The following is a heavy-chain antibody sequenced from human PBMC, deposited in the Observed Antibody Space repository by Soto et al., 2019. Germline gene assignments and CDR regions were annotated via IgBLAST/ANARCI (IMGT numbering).Heavy chain of an antibody. CDR2: ISSGGGTS. V-gene: IGHV3-23*01. CDR1: GFTFSSYT. D-gene: IGHD4-17*01. CDR3: AKGETTVTDPGGFAY. J-gene: IGHJ4*02. Sequence: EVQLLESGGGLVQPGGSLRLSCAASGFTFSSYTMSWVRQAPGKGLEWVSAISSGGGTSHYADSVKGRFTISRDNSKNPLYLQMNSLGAEDTAVYYCAKGETTVTDPGGFAYWGQGTLVTVSS.